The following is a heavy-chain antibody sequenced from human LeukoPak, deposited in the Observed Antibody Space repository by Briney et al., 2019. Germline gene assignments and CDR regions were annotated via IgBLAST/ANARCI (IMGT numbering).Heavy chain of an antibody. J-gene: IGHJ3*02. CDR1: GGTFSSYA. V-gene: IGHV1-69*04. D-gene: IGHD5-24*01. CDR2: IIPILGIA. CDR3: ARRITRGAFDI. Sequence: ASVKVSCKASGGTFSSYAISWVRQAPGQGLEWMGRIIPILGIANYAQKFQGRVTITADKSTSTAYMELSSLRSEDTAVYYCARRITRGAFDIWGQGTMVTVSS.